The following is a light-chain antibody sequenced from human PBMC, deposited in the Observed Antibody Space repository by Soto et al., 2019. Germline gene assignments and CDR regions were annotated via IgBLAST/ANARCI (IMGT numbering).Light chain of an antibody. Sequence: TQKAQYHSPIYASLGDRVTITCRSSQSTSVWLAWYQQKAGKAPNLLIYKASSLESGVPSRFSGSGSETEFTLTISSLQPEDSAAYYCQQDNSYPPTFGGGTKVDIK. CDR3: QQDNSYPPT. V-gene: IGKV1-5*03. CDR1: QSTSVW. CDR2: KAS. J-gene: IGKJ4*01.